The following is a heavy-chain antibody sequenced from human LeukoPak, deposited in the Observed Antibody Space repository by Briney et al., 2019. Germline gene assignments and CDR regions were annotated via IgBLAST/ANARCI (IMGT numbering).Heavy chain of an antibody. J-gene: IGHJ5*02. V-gene: IGHV1-18*01. CDR3: ARRDYDILTRGNWFDP. CDR2: ISAYNGNT. Sequence: ASVTVSCKASGYTFTSYGISWVRQAPGQGLEWMGWISAYNGNTNYAQKLQGRVTMTTDTSTSTAYMELRSLRSDDTAVYYCARRDYDILTRGNWFDPWGQGTLVTVSS. D-gene: IGHD3-9*01. CDR1: GYTFTSYG.